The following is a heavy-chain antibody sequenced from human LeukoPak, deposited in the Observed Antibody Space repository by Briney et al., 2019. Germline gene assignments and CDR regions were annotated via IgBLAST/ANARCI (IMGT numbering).Heavy chain of an antibody. CDR2: IYSGGST. V-gene: IGHV3-66*01. CDR3: ATDGGRREFDY. Sequence: PGGSLRLSCAASGFTFSSYAMSWVRQAPGKGLEWVSVIYSGGSTYYADSVKARFTISRDKSKSTVYLQMNNLRAEDTAVYYCATDGGRREFDYWGQGTLVTVSS. D-gene: IGHD3-3*01. J-gene: IGHJ4*02. CDR1: GFTFSSYA.